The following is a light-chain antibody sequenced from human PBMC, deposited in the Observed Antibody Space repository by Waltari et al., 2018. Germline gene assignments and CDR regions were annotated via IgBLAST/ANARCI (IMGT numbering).Light chain of an antibody. CDR3: QQANSFPRN. V-gene: IGKV1-12*01. CDR1: QGIGSW. Sequence: DIQMTQSPSSVSASVGDRVTITCRASQGIGSWLPWYQQKPGEAPKLLIYGTSTLKSGVLSRFSGSGSGTDFTLTISSLQPEDCATYYCQQANSFPRNFGQGTRVDIK. J-gene: IGKJ5*01. CDR2: GTS.